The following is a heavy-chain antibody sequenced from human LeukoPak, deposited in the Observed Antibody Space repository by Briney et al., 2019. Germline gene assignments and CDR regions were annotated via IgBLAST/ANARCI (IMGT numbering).Heavy chain of an antibody. CDR1: RGTFSSYA. Sequence: SVKVSCKAYRGTFSSYAISWVRQAPGQGLEWMAGIIPIFGTANYAQQFQGRVTITTDESTSTAYMELSSLRSEDTAVYYCARVNEYCSGGSCYEDWFDPWGQGTLVTVSS. D-gene: IGHD2-15*01. J-gene: IGHJ5*02. V-gene: IGHV1-69*05. CDR3: ARVNEYCSGGSCYEDWFDP. CDR2: IIPIFGTA.